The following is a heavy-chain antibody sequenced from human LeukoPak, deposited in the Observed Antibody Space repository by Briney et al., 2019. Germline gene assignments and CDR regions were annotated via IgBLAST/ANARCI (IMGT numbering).Heavy chain of an antibody. V-gene: IGHV4-39*01. D-gene: IGHD6-13*01. CDR1: GGSFSLYY. CDR2: TYFTRSA. CDR3: ARHARGSSGIAAAGTSYYYYMDV. Sequence: PSATLSLICADKGGSFSLYYWGCLRHPPPQGLSWVGPTYFTRSAYYNPSLKSRVTISVDTSKNQFSLKLSSVTAADTAVYYCARHARGSSGIAAAGTSYYYYMDVWGKGTTITVSS. J-gene: IGHJ6*03.